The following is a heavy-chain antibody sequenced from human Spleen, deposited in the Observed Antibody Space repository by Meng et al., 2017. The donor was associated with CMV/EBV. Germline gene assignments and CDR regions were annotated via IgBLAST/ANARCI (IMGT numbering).Heavy chain of an antibody. CDR3: ARGPYSSSWYFDY. CDR1: GYSFTTYW. J-gene: IGHJ4*02. D-gene: IGHD6-13*01. V-gene: IGHV5-51*01. CDR2: IYPGDSDT. Sequence: GGSLRLSCKGFGYSFTTYWIGWVRQMPGKGLEWMGIIYPGDSDTRYSPSFQGQVTISADKSISTAYLQWGSLKASDTAMYHCARGPYSSSWYFDYWGQGTLVTVS.